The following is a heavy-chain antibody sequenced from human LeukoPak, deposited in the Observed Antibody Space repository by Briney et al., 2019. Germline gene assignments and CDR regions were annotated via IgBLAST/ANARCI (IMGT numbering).Heavy chain of an antibody. J-gene: IGHJ4*02. CDR3: ARSGIGYFDY. D-gene: IGHD2-15*01. CDR1: GGSISSYY. CDR2: IYYSGST. V-gene: IGHV4-59*01. Sequence: PSETLSLTCTVSGGSISSYYWSWIRQPPGKGLEWIGYIYYSGSTNCNPPLKSRVTISVDTSKNQFSLKLSSVTAADTAVYYCARSGIGYFDYWGQGTLVTVSS.